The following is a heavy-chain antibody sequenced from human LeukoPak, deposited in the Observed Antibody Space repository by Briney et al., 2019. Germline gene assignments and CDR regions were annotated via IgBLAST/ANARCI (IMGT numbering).Heavy chain of an antibody. Sequence: PGGPLRLSCAASGFTFSGSAMHWVRQASGKGLEWLGRIRSKADSYTTAYAASVKGRFIVSRDDSKNTAYLQMNSLKTEDTAVYYCRAAADLNDYWGQGTLVTVSS. CDR3: RAAADLNDY. CDR1: GFTFSGSA. V-gene: IGHV3-73*01. CDR2: IRSKADSYTT. J-gene: IGHJ4*02. D-gene: IGHD6-13*01.